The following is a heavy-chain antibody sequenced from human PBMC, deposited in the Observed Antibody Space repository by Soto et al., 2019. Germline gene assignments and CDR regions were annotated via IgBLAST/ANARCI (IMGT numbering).Heavy chain of an antibody. D-gene: IGHD1-26*01. Sequence: ASVKVSCKASGGTFSSFAISWVRQAPGQGLEWMGRIIPILGIANYAQKFQGRVTITADKSTSTAYMELSSLRSEDTAVYYCARDGAGGSTDAFDIWGQGTMVTVSS. CDR3: ARDGAGGSTDAFDI. CDR1: GGTFSSFA. CDR2: IIPILGIA. V-gene: IGHV1-69*04. J-gene: IGHJ3*02.